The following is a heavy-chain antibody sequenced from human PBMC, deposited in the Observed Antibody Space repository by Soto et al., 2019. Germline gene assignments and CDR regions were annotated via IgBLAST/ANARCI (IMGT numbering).Heavy chain of an antibody. CDR2: ISGSGDST. D-gene: IGHD6-13*01. CDR1: GFTFSSYA. J-gene: IGHJ4*02. V-gene: IGHV3-23*01. CDR3: ARRGPGTYFDY. Sequence: GGSLRLSCAGSGFTFSSYAMRWVRQAPGKGLEWVSAISGSGDSTYYTDSVKGRFTISRDNSKNTLYLQMNSLRAEDTAVYYCARRGPGTYFDYWGQGTLVTVS.